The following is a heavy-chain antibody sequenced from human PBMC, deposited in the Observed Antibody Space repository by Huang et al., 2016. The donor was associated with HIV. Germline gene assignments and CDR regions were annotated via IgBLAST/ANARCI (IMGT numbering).Heavy chain of an antibody. V-gene: IGHV4-59*01. CDR2: IYYSGGT. CDR3: AKIQYTIYGVANHWFDP. CDR1: GGPTTGYY. Sequence: QVQLQESGPGLVKSSETLSLTCSVSGGPTTGYYWTWIRQPPGKGLEWMGDIYYSGGTKYNPSRKSRITISIDTSKNQFSLNLTSVTAADTAVYYCAKIQYTIYGVANHWFDPWGQGTLVSVSS. D-gene: IGHD3-3*01. J-gene: IGHJ5*02.